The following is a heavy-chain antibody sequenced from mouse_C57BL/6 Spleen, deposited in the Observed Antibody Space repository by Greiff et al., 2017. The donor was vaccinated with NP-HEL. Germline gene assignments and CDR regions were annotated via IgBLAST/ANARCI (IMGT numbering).Heavy chain of an antibody. CDR1: GFTFSSYG. Sequence: EVQLVESGGDLVKPGGSLKLSCAASGFTFSSYGMSWVRQTPDKRLEWVATISSGGSYTYYPDSVKGRFTISRDNAKNTLYLQMSSLKSEDTAMYYCARHVRPYLDYWGQGTTLTVSS. J-gene: IGHJ2*01. CDR2: ISSGGSYT. CDR3: ARHVRPYLDY. D-gene: IGHD2-14*01. V-gene: IGHV5-6*01.